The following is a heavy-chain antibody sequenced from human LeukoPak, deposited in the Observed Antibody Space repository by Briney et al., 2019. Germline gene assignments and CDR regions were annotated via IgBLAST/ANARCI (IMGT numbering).Heavy chain of an antibody. CDR1: GFTFDDYA. CDR3: AKSSSRFHYSYYMDV. V-gene: IGHV3-43D*03. Sequence: GGYLRLSCAASGFTFDDYAMHWVRQAPGKGLEWVSLISWDGGSTYYADSVKGRFTISRDNSKNSLYLQMNSLRAEDTALYYCAKSSSRFHYSYYMDVWGKGTTVTVSS. J-gene: IGHJ6*03. CDR2: ISWDGGST.